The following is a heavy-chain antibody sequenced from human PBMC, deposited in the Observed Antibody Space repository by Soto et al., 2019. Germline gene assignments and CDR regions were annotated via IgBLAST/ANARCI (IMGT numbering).Heavy chain of an antibody. J-gene: IGHJ4*02. CDR3: AQGVRGVIIYFDY. V-gene: IGHV1-69*13. D-gene: IGHD3-10*01. CDR1: GGTFSSYA. Sequence: SVKVSCKASGGTFSSYAISWVRQASGQGLEWMGGIIPIFGTANYAQKFQGRVTITADESTSTAYMELSSLRSEDTAVYYCAQGVRGVIIYFDYWGQGTLVTVSS. CDR2: IIPIFGTA.